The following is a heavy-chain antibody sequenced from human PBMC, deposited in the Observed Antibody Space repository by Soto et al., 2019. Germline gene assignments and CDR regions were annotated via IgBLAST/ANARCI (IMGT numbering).Heavy chain of an antibody. CDR1: GFSFSTYS. CDR2: ISSSSSYT. CDR3: ARDLKSAMVPYNWFDP. J-gene: IGHJ5*02. Sequence: GVSRILSCAASGFSFSTYSMNWVRQAPGKGLEWVSSISSSSSYTYYADSVKGRFTISRDNAKNSLYLQMNSLRAEDTAVYYCARDLKSAMVPYNWFDPWGQGTLVTVSS. V-gene: IGHV3-21*04. D-gene: IGHD5-18*01.